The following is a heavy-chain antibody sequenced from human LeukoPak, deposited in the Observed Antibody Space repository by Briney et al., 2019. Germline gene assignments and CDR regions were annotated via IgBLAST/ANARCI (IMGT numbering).Heavy chain of an antibody. CDR1: GFTVSSNY. J-gene: IGHJ1*01. V-gene: IGHV3-53*01. D-gene: IGHD3-10*01. Sequence: GGSLRLSCAASGFTVSSNYMSWVRQAPGKGLEWVSVIYSDGSTSYADSVKGRFTISRDNSKNTLYLQMNSLRAEDTAVYYCARVGNYYGSGSQKYLQHWGQGTLVTVSS. CDR3: ARVGNYYGSGSQKYLQH. CDR2: IYSDGST.